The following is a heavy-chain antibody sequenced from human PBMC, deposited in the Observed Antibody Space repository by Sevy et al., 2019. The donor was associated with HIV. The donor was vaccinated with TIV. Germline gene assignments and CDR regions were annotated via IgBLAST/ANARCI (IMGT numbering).Heavy chain of an antibody. D-gene: IGHD1-26*01. CDR3: AGENAWGRGYS. Sequence: SETLSLTCTVSGGSITSLYWGWIRQPPGKGLEWIANIYYNGNTNYNPSLKSRVTISLDTYKNQFSLRLSSVTAADTAIYYGAGENAWGRGYSWGQGTLVTVSS. CDR1: GGSITSLY. V-gene: IGHV4-59*11. J-gene: IGHJ4*02. CDR2: IYYNGNT.